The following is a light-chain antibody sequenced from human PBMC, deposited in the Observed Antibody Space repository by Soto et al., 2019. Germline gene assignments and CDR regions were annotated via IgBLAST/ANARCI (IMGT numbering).Light chain of an antibody. J-gene: IGLJ1*01. CDR1: TSDIGDYNY. V-gene: IGLV2-14*01. CDR2: HVT. Sequence: QSALTQPASVSGSPGQSITISCTGTTSDIGDYNYVSWYQQHAGKAPKLMIYHVTNRPSGVSDRFSGSKSGNTASLTISGLQAEDEADYYCSSYTRSNTDVFGTGTKLTVL. CDR3: SSYTRSNTDV.